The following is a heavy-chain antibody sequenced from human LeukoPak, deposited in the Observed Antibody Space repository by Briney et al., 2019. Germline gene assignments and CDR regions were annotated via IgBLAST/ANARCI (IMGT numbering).Heavy chain of an antibody. Sequence: GESLKISCKGSGYSFTSFWIGWGRQMPGKGLEWMGIIYPGDSDTRYSPSFQGQVTIPADKSISTAYLQWSSLKASDTAMYYCARREDIAVAGTKPFDYWGQGTLVTVSS. CDR1: GYSFTSFW. CDR3: ARREDIAVAGTKPFDY. J-gene: IGHJ4*02. D-gene: IGHD6-19*01. V-gene: IGHV5-51*01. CDR2: IYPGDSDT.